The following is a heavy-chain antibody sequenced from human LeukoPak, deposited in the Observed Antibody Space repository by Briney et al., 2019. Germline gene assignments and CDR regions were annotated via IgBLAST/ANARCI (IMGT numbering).Heavy chain of an antibody. CDR3: AKEAPSLGSGSYRSGVDY. D-gene: IGHD3-10*01. V-gene: IGHV3-30*18. CDR1: GFTFSSYG. Sequence: GGSLRLSCAASGFTFSSYGMHRVRQAPGKGLEWVAVISYDGSNKYYADSVKGRFTISRDNSKNTLYLQMNSLRAEDTAVYYCAKEAPSLGSGSYRSGVDYWGQGTLVTVSS. CDR2: ISYDGSNK. J-gene: IGHJ4*02.